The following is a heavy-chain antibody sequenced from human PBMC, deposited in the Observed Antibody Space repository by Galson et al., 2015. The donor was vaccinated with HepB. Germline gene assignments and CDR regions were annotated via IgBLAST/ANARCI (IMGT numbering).Heavy chain of an antibody. CDR2: IYPGDSDT. J-gene: IGHJ6*02. CDR1: GYSFTSYW. V-gene: IGHV5-51*03. CDR3: AAANCSSTSCYPGNYYYYGMDV. Sequence: QSGAEVKKPGESLKISCKGSGYSFTSYWIGWVRQMPGKGLEWMGIIYPGDSDTRYSPSFQGQVTISADRSISTAYLQWSSLKASDTAMYYCAAANCSSTSCYPGNYYYYGMDVWGQGTTVTVSS. D-gene: IGHD2-2*01.